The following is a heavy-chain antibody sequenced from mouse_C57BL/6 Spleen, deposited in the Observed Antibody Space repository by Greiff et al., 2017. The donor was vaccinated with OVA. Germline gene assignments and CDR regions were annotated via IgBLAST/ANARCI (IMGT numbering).Heavy chain of an antibody. V-gene: IGHV1-81*01. J-gene: IGHJ2*01. CDR1: GYTFTSYG. Sequence: ESGAELARPGASVKLSCKASGYTFTSYGISWVKQRTGQGLEWIGEIYPRSGNTYYNEKFKGKATLTADKSSSTAYMELRSLTSEDSAVYFCLYYYGSSYGYFDYWGQGTTLTVSS. CDR3: LYYYGSSYGYFDY. D-gene: IGHD1-1*01. CDR2: IYPRSGNT.